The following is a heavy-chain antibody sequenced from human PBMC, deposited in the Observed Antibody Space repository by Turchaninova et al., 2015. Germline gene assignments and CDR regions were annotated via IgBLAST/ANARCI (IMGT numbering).Heavy chain of an antibody. Sequence: QVHLQQWGAGLLKPSETLSLTCAVYGGSLSGFSWNWIRQPPGEWLEWIGDISHSGSTNYNPSLKSRVTISVDTSKNQFSLKLSAVTAADTAVYYCATRYGSGIWGQGTMVTVSS. CDR2: ISHSGST. J-gene: IGHJ3*02. CDR3: ATRYGSGI. CDR1: GGSLSGFS. V-gene: IGHV4-34*01. D-gene: IGHD5-18*01.